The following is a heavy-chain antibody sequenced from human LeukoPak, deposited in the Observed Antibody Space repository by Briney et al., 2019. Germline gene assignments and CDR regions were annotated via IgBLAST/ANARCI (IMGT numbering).Heavy chain of an antibody. CDR2: IYPGDSDT. J-gene: IGHJ6*03. D-gene: IGHD6-13*01. Sequence: GESLKISCKGSGYSFTSYWIGWVRQMPGKGLEWMGIIYPGDSDTRYSPSFQGQVTISADKSISTAYLQWSSLKASDTAMYYCARRGIAALGGYHYYMDVWGKGTTVTVSS. V-gene: IGHV5-51*01. CDR1: GYSFTSYW. CDR3: ARRGIAALGGYHYYMDV.